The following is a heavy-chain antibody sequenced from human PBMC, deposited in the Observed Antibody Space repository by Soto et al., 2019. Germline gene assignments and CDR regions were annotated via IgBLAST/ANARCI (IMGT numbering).Heavy chain of an antibody. V-gene: IGHV3-21*01. CDR3: ARWVTTYYYYYGMDV. Sequence: LRLSCAASGFTFSSYSMDWVRQAPGKGLEWVSSISSSSSYIYYADSVKGRFTISRDNAKNSLYLQMNSLRAEDTAVYYCARWVTTYYYYYGMDVWGQGTTVTVSS. J-gene: IGHJ6*02. D-gene: IGHD4-17*01. CDR1: GFTFSSYS. CDR2: ISSSSSYI.